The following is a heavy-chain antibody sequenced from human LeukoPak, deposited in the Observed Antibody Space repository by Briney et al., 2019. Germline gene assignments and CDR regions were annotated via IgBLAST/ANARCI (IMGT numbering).Heavy chain of an antibody. V-gene: IGHV3-48*04. CDR2: ISSSSSTI. D-gene: IGHD3-22*01. Sequence: GGSLRLSCAVSGFTFSNAWMSWVRQAPGKGLEWVSYISSSSSTIYYADSVKGRFTISRDNAKNSLYLQMNSLRAEDTAFYYCAKGAMIVVVTLLDYWGQGTLVSVSS. CDR1: GFTFSNAW. CDR3: AKGAMIVVVTLLDY. J-gene: IGHJ4*02.